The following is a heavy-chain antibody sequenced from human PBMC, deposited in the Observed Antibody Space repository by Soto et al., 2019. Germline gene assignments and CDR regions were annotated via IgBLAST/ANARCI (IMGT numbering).Heavy chain of an antibody. D-gene: IGHD3-10*01. J-gene: IGHJ6*02. Sequence: QVQLVQSGAEVKKPGSSVKVSCKASGGTFSSYAISWVRQAPGQGLEWMGGIIPIFGTANYAQKFQGRVTITADESTSTAYRELSSLRAEDTAVYYCESREGGTMVRRRSDDCYFGRDVWGQGTTVTVSS. CDR3: ESREGGTMVRRRSDDCYFGRDV. CDR1: GGTFSSYA. CDR2: IIPIFGTA. V-gene: IGHV1-69*12.